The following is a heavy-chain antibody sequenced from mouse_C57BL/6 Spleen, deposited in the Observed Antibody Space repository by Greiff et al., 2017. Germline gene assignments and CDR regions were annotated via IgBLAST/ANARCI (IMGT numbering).Heavy chain of an antibody. CDR3: TRATTDFDY. CDR2: IDPETGGT. V-gene: IGHV1-15*01. D-gene: IGHD1-1*01. J-gene: IGHJ2*01. Sequence: QVQLQQSGAELVRPGASVTLSCKASGYTFTDYEMHWVKQTPVHGLEWIGAIDPETGGTAYNQKFKGKAILTADKSSSTAYMELRSLTSEDSAVYYCTRATTDFDYWGQGTTLTVSS. CDR1: GYTFTDYE.